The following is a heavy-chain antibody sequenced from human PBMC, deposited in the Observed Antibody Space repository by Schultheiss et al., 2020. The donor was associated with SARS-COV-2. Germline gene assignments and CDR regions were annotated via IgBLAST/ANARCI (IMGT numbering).Heavy chain of an antibody. V-gene: IGHV4-61*08. CDR3: AGADYDILTGYYPYFDY. D-gene: IGHD3-9*01. Sequence: SETLSLTCTVSGGSISSGGYYWSWIRQHPGKGLEWIGYIYYSGSTNYNPSLKSRVTISVDTSKNQFSLKLSSVTAADTAVYYCAGADYDILTGYYPYFDYWGQGTLVTVSS. J-gene: IGHJ4*02. CDR1: GGSISSGGYY. CDR2: IYYSGST.